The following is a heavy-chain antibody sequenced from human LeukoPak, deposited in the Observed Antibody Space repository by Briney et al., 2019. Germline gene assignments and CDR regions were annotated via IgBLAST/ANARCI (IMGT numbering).Heavy chain of an antibody. D-gene: IGHD6-19*01. V-gene: IGHV3-33*01. CDR1: GFTFSSYG. Sequence: PGGSLRLSCAASGFTFSSYGMHWVRQAPGKGLEWVAVIWYDGSNKYYADSVKGRFTISRDSSKNTLYLQMNSLRAEDTAVYYCARDIAVAGGFDYWGQGTLVTVSS. CDR2: IWYDGSNK. CDR3: ARDIAVAGGFDY. J-gene: IGHJ4*02.